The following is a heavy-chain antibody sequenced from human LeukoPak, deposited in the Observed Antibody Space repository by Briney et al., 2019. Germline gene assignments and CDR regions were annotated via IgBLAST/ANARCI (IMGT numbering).Heavy chain of an antibody. V-gene: IGHV3-30-3*01. Sequence: PGGSLRLSCAASGFTFSSYAMHWVRQAPGKGLEWVAVISYDGSNKYYADSVKGRFTISRDNAKNSLYLQMNSLRAEDTAVYYCARDRPYCSSTSCYFDYWGQGTLVTVSS. CDR3: ARDRPYCSSTSCYFDY. CDR2: ISYDGSNK. CDR1: GFTFSSYA. D-gene: IGHD2-2*01. J-gene: IGHJ4*02.